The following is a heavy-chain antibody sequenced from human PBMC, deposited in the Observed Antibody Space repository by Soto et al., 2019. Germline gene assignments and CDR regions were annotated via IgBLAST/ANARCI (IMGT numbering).Heavy chain of an antibody. J-gene: IGHJ5*02. CDR2: SHDSGSS. Sequence: PSETLSLTCTVSGDSISNYYWRWIRQTPWKGLDWIGYSHDSGSSNYNPSLKSRVTMSVDTAKNQFSLKLRSVTAADTAVYYCAKRETFGNLYNRFDPSALGALVNVSS. D-gene: IGHD3-3*01. CDR3: AKRETFGNLYNRFDP. CDR1: GDSISNYY. V-gene: IGHV4-59*01.